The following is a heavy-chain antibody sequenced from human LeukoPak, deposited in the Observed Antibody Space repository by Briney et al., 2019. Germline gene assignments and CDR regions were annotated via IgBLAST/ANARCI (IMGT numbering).Heavy chain of an antibody. J-gene: IGHJ4*02. CDR1: GFTFSSYG. CDR2: IWYDGSNK. D-gene: IGHD5-18*01. Sequence: PGGSLRLSCAASGFTFSSYGMHWVRQAPGKGLEWVAVIWYDGSNKYYADSVKGRFTISRDNSKNTLYLQMNSLRAEDTAVYYCARDPRGGYSYGRVYWGQGTLVTVSS. CDR3: ARDPRGGYSYGRVY. V-gene: IGHV3-33*01.